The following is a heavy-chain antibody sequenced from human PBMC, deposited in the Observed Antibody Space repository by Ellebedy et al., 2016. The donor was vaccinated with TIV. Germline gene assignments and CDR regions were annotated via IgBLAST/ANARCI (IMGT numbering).Heavy chain of an antibody. CDR3: ASVDTGAFDI. CDR2: ISSSSSYI. CDR1: GFTFSSYS. D-gene: IGHD1-14*01. Sequence: GESLKISCAASGFTFSSYSMNWVRQAPGKGLEWVSSISSSSSYIYYADSVKGRFTISRDNAKNSLYLQMNSLRAEDTAVYYCASVDTGAFDIWGQGTMVTVSS. V-gene: IGHV3-21*01. J-gene: IGHJ3*02.